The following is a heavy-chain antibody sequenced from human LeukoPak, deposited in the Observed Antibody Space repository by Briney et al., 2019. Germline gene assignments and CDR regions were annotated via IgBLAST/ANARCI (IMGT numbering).Heavy chain of an antibody. V-gene: IGHV3-23*01. CDR2: INAGGGST. J-gene: IGHJ4*02. Sequence: PGGSLRLSCAASGFTFSSFAMSWVRQAPGKGLEWVSSINAGGGSTYYPDSVKGRFTISRDNSKDTLYLQMSSLRVEDTAVYYCAKDGGSGFGELFKDYWGQGTLVTVS. CDR3: AKDGGSGFGELFKDY. D-gene: IGHD3-10*01. CDR1: GFTFSSFA.